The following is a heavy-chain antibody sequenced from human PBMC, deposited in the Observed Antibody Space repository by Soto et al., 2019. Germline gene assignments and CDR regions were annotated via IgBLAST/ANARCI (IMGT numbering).Heavy chain of an antibody. Sequence: ASVKVSCKASGGTFSSYAISWVRQAPGQGLEWMGGIIPIFGTANYAQKFQGRVTITADKSTSTAYMELSSLRSEDTAVYYCARGITMLRGVPDAFDIWGQGTMVTVS. CDR1: GGTFSSYA. CDR3: ARGITMLRGVPDAFDI. CDR2: IIPIFGTA. J-gene: IGHJ3*02. D-gene: IGHD3-10*01. V-gene: IGHV1-69*06.